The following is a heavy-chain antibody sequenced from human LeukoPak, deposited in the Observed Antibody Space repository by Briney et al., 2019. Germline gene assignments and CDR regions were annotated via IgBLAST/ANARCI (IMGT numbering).Heavy chain of an antibody. Sequence: ASVKVSCKASGYTFTGYYLHWVRQAPGQGLEWMGWINPNSGGTNYAQRFQGRVTMTRDTSISTAYMELSRLRPDDTAVYYCARDSFGDGWYYFDYWGQGTLVTVSS. CDR3: ARDSFGDGWYYFDY. CDR2: INPNSGGT. CDR1: GYTFTGYY. D-gene: IGHD6-19*01. V-gene: IGHV1-2*02. J-gene: IGHJ4*02.